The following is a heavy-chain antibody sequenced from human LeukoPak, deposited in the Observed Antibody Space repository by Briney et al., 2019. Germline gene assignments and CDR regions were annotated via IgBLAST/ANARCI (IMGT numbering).Heavy chain of an antibody. CDR2: IMWRSGST. J-gene: IGHJ6*02. D-gene: IGHD3-10*01. V-gene: IGHV3-9*02. Sequence: GRSLRLSCAVSGFTSDDHAMHWVRQASGKGLEWVAGIMWRSGSTGYGDSVKGRFTISRDNAKKSLYLQMNGLRVEDTASYYCTKDLTPGGADVWGQGTTVTVSS. CDR3: TKDLTPGGADV. CDR1: GFTSDDHA.